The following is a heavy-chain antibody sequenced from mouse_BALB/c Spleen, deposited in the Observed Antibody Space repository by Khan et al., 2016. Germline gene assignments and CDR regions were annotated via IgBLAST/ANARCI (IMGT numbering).Heavy chain of an antibody. CDR3: ARADYYGSSGAY. CDR2: IDPGSGGT. CDR1: GYAFTNYL. V-gene: IGHV1-54*01. Sequence: QVQLQQSGAELVRPGTSVKVSCKASGYAFTNYLIEWVKQRPGQGLEWIGVIDPGSGGTNYNEKFKGKATLTADKSSNTAYMHLSSLTSDDSAVYSCARADYYGSSGAYWGQGTLVTVST. D-gene: IGHD1-1*01. J-gene: IGHJ3*01.